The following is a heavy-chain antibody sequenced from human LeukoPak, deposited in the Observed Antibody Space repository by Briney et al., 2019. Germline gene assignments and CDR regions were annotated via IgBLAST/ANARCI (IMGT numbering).Heavy chain of an antibody. J-gene: IGHJ4*02. CDR2: INPSGGST. V-gene: IGHV1-46*01. D-gene: IGHD3-3*01. CDR3: ARVETSGYFWGGTPLLN. CDR1: GYTFTSYY. Sequence: ASVKVSFKASGYTFTSYYMHWVRQAPGQGLGWMGIINPSGGSTSYAQKFQGRVTMTRDTSTSTVYMELSSLRSEDTAVYYCARVETSGYFWGGTPLLNWGQGTLVTVSS.